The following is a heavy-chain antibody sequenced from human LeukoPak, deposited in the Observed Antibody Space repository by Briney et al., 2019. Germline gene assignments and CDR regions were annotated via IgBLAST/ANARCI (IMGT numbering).Heavy chain of an antibody. V-gene: IGHV3-30*18. D-gene: IGHD3-10*01. CDR3: AKEGTPQVSTWYDL. Sequence: PGGSLRLSCGASGVTLSPYGMHWVRQAPGKGPEWVAVISYEGGTQHYADSVKGRFIISRDNPRNTLYLQMNILRTEDTAVYYCAKEGTPQVSTWYDLWGQGTQVIVSS. CDR2: ISYEGGTQ. J-gene: IGHJ5*02. CDR1: GVTLSPYG.